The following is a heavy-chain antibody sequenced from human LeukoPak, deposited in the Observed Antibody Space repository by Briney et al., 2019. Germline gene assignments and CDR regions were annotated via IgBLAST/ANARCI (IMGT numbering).Heavy chain of an antibody. V-gene: IGHV3-23*01. CDR1: GFTFSTYA. D-gene: IGHD2-2*01. Sequence: AGGSLRLSCAASGFTFSTYAMSWVRQAPGKGLEWVSSIGGSGGSTYYADSVKGRFTISRDNSKNTLYLQMNSLRAEDTAVYYCARGIVVPAAPFVYWGQGTLVTVSS. CDR3: ARGIVVPAAPFVY. CDR2: IGGSGGST. J-gene: IGHJ4*02.